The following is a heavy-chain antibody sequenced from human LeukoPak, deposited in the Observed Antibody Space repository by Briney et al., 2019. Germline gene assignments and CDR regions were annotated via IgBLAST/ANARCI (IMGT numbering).Heavy chain of an antibody. CDR1: GYTFAKHA. V-gene: IGHV1-3*01. CDR3: ARRRRSSGWLQNWFDP. J-gene: IGHJ5*02. D-gene: IGHD6-19*01. Sequence: ASVKVSCKASGYTFAKHAIHWVRQAPGQRLEWMGWINAGNGDTRYSQKFQGGVTITRDTSARTAYMELSSLRSEDTAVYYCARRRRSSGWLQNWFDPWGQGTLVTVSS. CDR2: INAGNGDT.